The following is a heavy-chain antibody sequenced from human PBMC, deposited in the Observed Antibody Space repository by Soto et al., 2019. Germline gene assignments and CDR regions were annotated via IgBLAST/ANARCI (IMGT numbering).Heavy chain of an antibody. CDR1: GFTFSSYS. J-gene: IGHJ3*02. CDR2: ISSSSSYI. D-gene: IGHD3-22*01. V-gene: IGHV3-21*01. CDR3: ARSMIVVAKPSVPVAFDI. Sequence: GGSLRLSCAASGFTFSSYSMNWVRQAPGKGLEWVSSISSSSSYIYYADSVKGRFTISRDNAKNSLYLQMNSLRAEDTAVYYCARSMIVVAKPSVPVAFDIWGKGTMVTVSS.